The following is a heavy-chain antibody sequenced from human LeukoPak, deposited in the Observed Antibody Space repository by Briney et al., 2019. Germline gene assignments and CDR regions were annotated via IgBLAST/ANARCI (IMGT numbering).Heavy chain of an antibody. CDR1: GFTFDDYG. D-gene: IGHD3-22*01. CDR2: INWNGGST. V-gene: IGHV3-20*04. J-gene: IGHJ3*02. CDR3: AREPVTYYYDSSGYYPDAFDI. Sequence: PGGSLRLSCAASGFTFDDYGMSWVRQAPGKGLEWVSGINWNGGSTGYADSVKGRFTISRDNAKNSLYLQMNSLRAEDTALYYCAREPVTYYYDSSGYYPDAFDIWGQGAMVTVSS.